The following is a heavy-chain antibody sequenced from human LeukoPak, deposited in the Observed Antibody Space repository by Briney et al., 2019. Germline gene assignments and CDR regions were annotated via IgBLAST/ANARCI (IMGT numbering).Heavy chain of an antibody. Sequence: GGSLRLSCAASGFTFSSYGMHWVRQAPGKGLEWVAVIWYDGSNKYYADSVKGRFTISRDNPKNTLYLQMNSLRAEDTAVYYCARARGENDILTGYPGAFDIWGQGTMVTVSS. J-gene: IGHJ3*02. CDR1: GFTFSSYG. CDR3: ARARGENDILTGYPGAFDI. D-gene: IGHD3-9*01. V-gene: IGHV3-33*01. CDR2: IWYDGSNK.